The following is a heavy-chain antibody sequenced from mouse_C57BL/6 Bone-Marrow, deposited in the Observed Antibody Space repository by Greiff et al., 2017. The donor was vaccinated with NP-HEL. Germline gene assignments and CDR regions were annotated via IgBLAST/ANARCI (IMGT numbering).Heavy chain of an antibody. D-gene: IGHD2-4*01. CDR2: IDPNSGGT. V-gene: IGHV1-72*01. Sequence: QVQLQQPGAELVKPGASVKLSCKASGYTFTSYWMHWVKQRPGRGLEWIGRIDPNSGGTKYTEQFKSKATLTVDKPSSTAYMQLSSLTSEDSAVYYCARRGGLRFSVDYFDYWGQGTTLTVSS. J-gene: IGHJ2*01. CDR3: ARRGGLRFSVDYFDY. CDR1: GYTFTSYW.